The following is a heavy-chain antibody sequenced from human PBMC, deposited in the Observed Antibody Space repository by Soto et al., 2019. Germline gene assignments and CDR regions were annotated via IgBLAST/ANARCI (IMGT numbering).Heavy chain of an antibody. Sequence: PGGSLRLSCAASGFSFSSYGMHWVRQAPGKGLEWVAAIWSDVSKKYYADSVKGRFTISRDNSKNTLYVEMNSLRAEDTAVYYFARHYGSGSYQGPLDYWGQGTLVNVSS. V-gene: IGHV3-33*01. CDR2: IWSDVSKK. J-gene: IGHJ4*02. CDR1: GFSFSSYG. D-gene: IGHD3-10*01. CDR3: ARHYGSGSYQGPLDY.